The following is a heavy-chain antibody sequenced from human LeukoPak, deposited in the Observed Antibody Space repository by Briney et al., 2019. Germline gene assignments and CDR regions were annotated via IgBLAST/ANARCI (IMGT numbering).Heavy chain of an antibody. Sequence: SETLSLTCTVSGGSISSSSYYWGWIRQPPGKGLEWIGSIYYSGSTYYNPSLKSRVTISVDTSKNQFSLKLSSVTAADTAVYYCARASSSGAFDIWGQGTMVTVSS. D-gene: IGHD6-6*01. V-gene: IGHV4-39*07. CDR2: IYYSGST. J-gene: IGHJ3*02. CDR1: GGSISSSSYY. CDR3: ARASSSGAFDI.